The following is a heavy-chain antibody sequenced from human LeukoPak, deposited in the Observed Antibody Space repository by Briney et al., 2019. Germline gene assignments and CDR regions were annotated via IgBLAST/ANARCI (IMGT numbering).Heavy chain of an antibody. CDR1: GYTFTSYY. D-gene: IGHD6-19*01. V-gene: IGHV1-46*01. CDR2: INPSGGST. CDR3: AREVGLGIAVAGTDNWFDP. Sequence: ASVKVSCTASGYTFTSYYMHWVRQAPGQGLEWMGIINPSGGSTSYAQKFQGRVTMTRDTSTGTVYMELSSLRSEDTAVYYCAREVGLGIAVAGTDNWFDPWGQGTLVTVSS. J-gene: IGHJ5*02.